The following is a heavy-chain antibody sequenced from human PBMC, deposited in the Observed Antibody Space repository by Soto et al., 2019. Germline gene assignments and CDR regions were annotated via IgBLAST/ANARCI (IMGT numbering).Heavy chain of an antibody. CDR1: GYTFTTYD. D-gene: IGHD6-25*01. V-gene: IGHV1-8*01. J-gene: IGHJ4*02. Sequence: GASVKVSCQASGYTFTTYDISWVRQATGQGLEWMGWMNPYSGNTGYAQKFQGRVTVTRNTSISTVYMELSGLRPDDTAVYYCARRKERSGPHYFDYWGQGSQVTVSS. CDR3: ARRKERSGPHYFDY. CDR2: MNPYSGNT.